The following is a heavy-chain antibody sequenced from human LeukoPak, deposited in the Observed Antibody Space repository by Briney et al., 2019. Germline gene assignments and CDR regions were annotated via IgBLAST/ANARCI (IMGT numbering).Heavy chain of an antibody. CDR1: GGTFSSYA. Sequence: SVKVSCKAPGGTFSSYAISWVRQAPGQGLEWMGRIIPMSDTTNHAQQFQGRDTITADKSASTAYMELSSLRSEDTAVYYCARDSSHVVIGSMDVWGQGTTVTVSS. CDR3: ARDSSHVVIGSMDV. V-gene: IGHV1-69*06. CDR2: IIPMSDTT. J-gene: IGHJ6*02. D-gene: IGHD4-23*01.